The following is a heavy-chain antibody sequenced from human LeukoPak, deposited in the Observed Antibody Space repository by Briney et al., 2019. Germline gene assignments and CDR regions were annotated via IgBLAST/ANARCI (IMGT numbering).Heavy chain of an antibody. J-gene: IGHJ6*02. CDR3: ARLPWGYCYYYYGMDV. V-gene: IGHV1-18*01. D-gene: IGHD7-27*01. CDR1: GYTFTSYG. Sequence: ASVKVSCKASGYTFTSYGISWVRQAPGQGLEWMGWISAYNGNTNYAQKLQGRVTMTTDTSTSTAYMELRSLRSDDTAVYYCARLPWGYCYYYYGMDVWGQGTTVTVSS. CDR2: ISAYNGNT.